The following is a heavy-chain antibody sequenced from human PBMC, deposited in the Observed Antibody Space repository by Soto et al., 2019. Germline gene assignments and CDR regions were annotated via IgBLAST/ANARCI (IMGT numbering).Heavy chain of an antibody. CDR2: IYSGGRT. CDR1: RLTVSSNY. Sequence: GGSLRLSCAASRLTVSSNYMSWVRQAPGKGLEWVSVIYSGGRTYYADFVKGRFTISRDSSNNTLYLQLNRLRAEDTAVYFCARVAVAGTFFSFDIWGQGTMVTVSS. D-gene: IGHD6-19*01. J-gene: IGHJ3*02. V-gene: IGHV3-53*01. CDR3: ARVAVAGTFFSFDI.